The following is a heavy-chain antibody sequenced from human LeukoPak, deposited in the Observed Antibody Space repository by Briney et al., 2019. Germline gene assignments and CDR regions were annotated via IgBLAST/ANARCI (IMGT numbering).Heavy chain of an antibody. J-gene: IGHJ4*02. D-gene: IGHD5-24*01. CDR2: ISGYNGNT. CDR1: GYTFTNHG. V-gene: IGHV1-18*01. Sequence: ASVKVSCKASGYTFTNHGISWVRQAPGQGLEWLGWISGYNGNTNYAQKLQGRVTMTTDTSTSTAYMELRSLRSDDTAVYYCARDRMSWLQFWDYWGQGTLVTVSS. CDR3: ARDRMSWLQFWDY.